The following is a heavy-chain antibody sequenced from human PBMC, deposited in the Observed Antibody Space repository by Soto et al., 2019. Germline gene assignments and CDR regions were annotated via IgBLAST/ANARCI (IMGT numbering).Heavy chain of an antibody. V-gene: IGHV3-15*01. Sequence: ESGGGLVKPGGSLRLSCAASGFTFSNAWMSWVRQAPGKGLEWVGRIKSKTDGGTTDYAAPVKGRFTISRDDSKNTLYLQMNSLKTEDTAVYYCTTPRSYGDYSFDYWGQGTLVTVSS. CDR3: TTPRSYGDYSFDY. CDR1: GFTFSNAW. D-gene: IGHD4-17*01. J-gene: IGHJ4*02. CDR2: IKSKTDGGTT.